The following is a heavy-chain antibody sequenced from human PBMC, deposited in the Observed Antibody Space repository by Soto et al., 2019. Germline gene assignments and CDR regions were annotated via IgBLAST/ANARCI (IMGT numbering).Heavy chain of an antibody. J-gene: IGHJ4*02. CDR1: GFTFGDYA. CDR3: TRVRDYYDSSGYYYSQYYFDY. Sequence: GGSLRLSCTASGFTFGDYAMSWFRQAPGKGLEWVGFIRSKAYGGTTEYAASVKGRFTISRDDSKSIAYLQMNSLKTEDTAVYYCTRVRDYYDSSGYYYSQYYFDYWGQGTLVTVSS. V-gene: IGHV3-49*03. CDR2: IRSKAYGGTT. D-gene: IGHD3-22*01.